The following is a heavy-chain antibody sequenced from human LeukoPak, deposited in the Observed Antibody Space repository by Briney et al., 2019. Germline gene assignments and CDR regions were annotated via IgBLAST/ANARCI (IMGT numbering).Heavy chain of an antibody. J-gene: IGHJ4*02. CDR1: GFTFSSYA. Sequence: GGSLRLSCAASGFTFSSYAMHWVRQAPGKGLEWVAVISYDGSNKYYADSVKGRFTISRGNSKNTLYLQMNSLRAEDTAVYYCARDCYDYVWGSYLPDYWGQGTLVTVSS. CDR3: ARDCYDYVWGSYLPDY. D-gene: IGHD3-16*02. V-gene: IGHV3-30-3*01. CDR2: ISYDGSNK.